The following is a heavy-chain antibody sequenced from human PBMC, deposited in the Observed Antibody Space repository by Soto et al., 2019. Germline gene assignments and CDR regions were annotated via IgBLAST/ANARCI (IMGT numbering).Heavy chain of an antibody. CDR2: ISSSSSYI. Sequence: GGSLRLSCAASGFTFSSYSMNWVRQAPGKGLEWVSSISSSSSYIYYADSVKGRFTISRDNAKNSLYLQMNSLRAEDTAVYYCARYGGSYRYYFDYWGQGTLVTVSS. CDR1: GFTFSSYS. V-gene: IGHV3-21*01. J-gene: IGHJ4*02. D-gene: IGHD1-26*01. CDR3: ARYGGSYRYYFDY.